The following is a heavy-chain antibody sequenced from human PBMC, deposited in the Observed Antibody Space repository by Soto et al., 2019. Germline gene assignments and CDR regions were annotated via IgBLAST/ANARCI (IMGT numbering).Heavy chain of an antibody. D-gene: IGHD6-19*01. J-gene: IGHJ3*02. V-gene: IGHV3-30*18. CDR3: AKQVTPHSSGWPDAFDI. CDR2: KSYDGSNK. Sequence: QVQLVESGGGVVQPGRSLRLSCAVSGFTFSSYGMHWVRQAPGKGLEWVAVKSYDGSNKYYADSVKGRFTISRDNSKNTLHLQMNSLRAEDTAVYYCAKQVTPHSSGWPDAFDIWGQGTMVSVSS. CDR1: GFTFSSYG.